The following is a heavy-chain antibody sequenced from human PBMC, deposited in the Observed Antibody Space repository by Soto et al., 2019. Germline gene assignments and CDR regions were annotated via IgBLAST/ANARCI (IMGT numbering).Heavy chain of an antibody. J-gene: IGHJ2*01. Sequence: QVQLVQSGAEVKKPGSSVNVSCKASGGTLNNYAISWVRQAPGQGLEWMGGIIPIFGTTNYAQTFKGRVTMTADESTTTAYMALSSLTSDDTAIYYCSRRGESCGGDCDSPGFFDLWGRGILVSVTS. CDR1: GGTLNNYA. D-gene: IGHD2-21*02. CDR3: SRRGESCGGDCDSPGFFDL. V-gene: IGHV1-69*01. CDR2: IIPIFGTT.